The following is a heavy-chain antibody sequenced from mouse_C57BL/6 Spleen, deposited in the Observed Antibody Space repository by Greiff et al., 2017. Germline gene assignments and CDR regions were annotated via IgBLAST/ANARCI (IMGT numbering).Heavy chain of an antibody. D-gene: IGHD2-3*01. CDR1: GYTFTSYW. J-gene: IGHJ4*01. CDR2: IYPSDSET. V-gene: IGHV1-61*01. CDR3: TLVDDQYFYAMDY. Sequence: QVQLQQPGAELARPGSSVKLSCKASGYTFTSYWMDWVKQRPGQGLEWIGNIYPSDSETRYNQKFKDKATLTVDKSSSTAYMQLSSLTSEDSAVYYCTLVDDQYFYAMDYRGQGASVTVSS.